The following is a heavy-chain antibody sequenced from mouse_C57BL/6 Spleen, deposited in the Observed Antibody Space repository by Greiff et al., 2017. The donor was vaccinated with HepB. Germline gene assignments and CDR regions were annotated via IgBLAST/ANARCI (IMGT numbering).Heavy chain of an antibody. CDR2: IWSGGST. CDR1: GFSLTSYG. Sequence: VMLVESGPGLVQPSQSLSITCTVSGFSLTSYGVHWVRQSPGKGLEWLGVIWSGGSTDYNAAFISRLSISKDNSKSQVFFKMNSLQADDTAIYYCARNDGIYYGYFDYWGQGTTLTVSS. V-gene: IGHV2-2*01. D-gene: IGHD2-1*01. J-gene: IGHJ2*01. CDR3: ARNDGIYYGYFDY.